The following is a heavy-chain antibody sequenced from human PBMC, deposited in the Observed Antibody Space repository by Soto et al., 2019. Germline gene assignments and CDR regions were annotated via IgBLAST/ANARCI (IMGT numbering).Heavy chain of an antibody. CDR3: AKRRGEGYFDN. J-gene: IGHJ4*02. D-gene: IGHD3-16*01. CDR2: ISGNGVDT. V-gene: IGHV3-23*01. CDR1: GITFASYV. Sequence: EVQLLESGGGLVQPGGSLRVSCAASGITFASYVMSWVRQAPGGGLEWVSAISGNGVDTYYADSVKGRVTISRDNSKNTPYLQINSLRVEDTAVYYCAKRRGEGYFDNWGQGTLVTVSS.